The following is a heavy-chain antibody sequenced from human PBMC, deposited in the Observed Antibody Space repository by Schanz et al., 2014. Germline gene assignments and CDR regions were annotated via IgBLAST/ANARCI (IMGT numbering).Heavy chain of an antibody. J-gene: IGHJ4*02. V-gene: IGHV3-9*01. Sequence: EVQLVESGGGLVQPGRSLRLSCAASGFIFEDYAMYWVRQAPGKGLEWVSGISWNSYSLLYADSVQGRFTISRDNSKNTLSLQMNSLRAEDTAVYYCAKGFGGYDLVLDYWGQGTLVTVSS. CDR3: AKGFGGYDLVLDY. D-gene: IGHD5-12*01. CDR2: ISWNSYSL. CDR1: GFIFEDYA.